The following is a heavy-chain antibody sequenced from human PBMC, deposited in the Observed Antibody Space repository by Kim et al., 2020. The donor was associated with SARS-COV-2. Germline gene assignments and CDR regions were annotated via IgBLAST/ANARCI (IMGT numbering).Heavy chain of an antibody. D-gene: IGHD3-10*01. CDR3: ARGDYYGSGRSHYGMDV. CDR1: GFTVSSNY. CDR2: IYSGYST. V-gene: IGHV3-53*01. J-gene: IGHJ6*02. Sequence: GGSLRLSCAASGFTVSSNYMSWVRQAPRKGLEWDSVIYSGYSTYNADTVKGRFTISRDNYKTTLYLQMNSLGAEDTAVYYCARGDYYGSGRSHYGMDVWGQGTTVTVSS.